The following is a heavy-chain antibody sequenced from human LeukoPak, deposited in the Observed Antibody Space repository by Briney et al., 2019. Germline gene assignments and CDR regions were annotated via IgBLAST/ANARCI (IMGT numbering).Heavy chain of an antibody. CDR1: GYTFTGYY. J-gene: IGHJ3*02. CDR2: ISAYNGDT. CDR3: AREEGAPIAAANI. V-gene: IGHV1-18*04. D-gene: IGHD6-13*01. Sequence: VASVKVSCKASGYTFTGYYLHWVRQAPGQGLEWMGWISAYNGDTNYVQKFQGRVTMTTDTSTSTAYMELKSLRSDDTAVYYCAREEGAPIAAANIWGLGTKVTVSS.